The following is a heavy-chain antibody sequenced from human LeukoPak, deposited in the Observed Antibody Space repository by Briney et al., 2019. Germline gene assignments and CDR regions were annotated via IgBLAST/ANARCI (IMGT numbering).Heavy chain of an antibody. V-gene: IGHV3-23*01. Sequence: GGSLRLSCAASGFTFSSYAISWVRQPPGKGLEWVSAISGSGGSTYYADPVKGRFTTSRDNSKNTLSLQMISLRAEHTAVYYYAKDSSCYYSSPATDYWGQGTLVTVSS. D-gene: IGHD3-22*01. CDR3: AKDSSCYYSSPATDY. J-gene: IGHJ4*02. CDR2: ISGSGGST. CDR1: GFTFSSYA.